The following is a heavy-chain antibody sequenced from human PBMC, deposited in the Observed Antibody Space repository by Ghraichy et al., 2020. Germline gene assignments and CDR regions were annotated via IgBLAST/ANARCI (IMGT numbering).Heavy chain of an antibody. V-gene: IGHV3-48*01. CDR3: ARERSSWYLDY. D-gene: IGHD6-13*01. J-gene: IGHJ4*02. Sequence: LSLTCAASGFTFSSYSMNWVRQAPGKGLEWVSYISSSSSTIYYADSVKGRFTISRDNAKNSLYLQMNSLRAEDTAVYYCARERSSWYLDYWGQGTLVTVSS. CDR2: ISSSSSTI. CDR1: GFTFSSYS.